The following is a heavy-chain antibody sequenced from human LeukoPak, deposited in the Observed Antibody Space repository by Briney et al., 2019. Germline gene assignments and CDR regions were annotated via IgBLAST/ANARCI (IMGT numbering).Heavy chain of an antibody. CDR2: ISGSGGST. V-gene: IGHV3-23*01. J-gene: IGHJ4*02. CDR1: GFTFSSYA. D-gene: IGHD3-10*01. CDR3: AKDHYGSGNYLFSPFDY. Sequence: GGSLRLSCAASGFTFSSYAMSWVRQAPGKGLEWVSAISGSGGSTHYADSVKGRFTISRDNSKNTLYLQMNSLRAEDTAVYYCAKDHYGSGNYLFSPFDYWGQGTLVTVSS.